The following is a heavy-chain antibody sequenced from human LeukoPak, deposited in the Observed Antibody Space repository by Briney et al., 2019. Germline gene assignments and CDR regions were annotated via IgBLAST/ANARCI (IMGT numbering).Heavy chain of an antibody. CDR1: GYTFTGNY. Sequence: ASVKVSCKASGYTFTGNYMHWVRQAPGQGLEWMGWIDPNSGGTNYAQNFQGRVTMTRDTSISTAYMELNRLRSDDTAVYYCARGYSSLDYWGQGTLVTVPS. CDR2: IDPNSGGT. D-gene: IGHD5-18*01. J-gene: IGHJ4*02. CDR3: ARGYSSLDY. V-gene: IGHV1-2*02.